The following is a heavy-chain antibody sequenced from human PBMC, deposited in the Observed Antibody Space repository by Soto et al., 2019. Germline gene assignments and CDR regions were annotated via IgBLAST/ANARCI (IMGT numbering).Heavy chain of an antibody. V-gene: IGHV3-43D*03. D-gene: IGHD1-26*01. CDR1: GFTFDDYA. J-gene: IGHJ4*02. Sequence: GGSLRLSCAASGFTFDDYAMHWVRQAPGKGLEWVSLISWDGGSTYYADSVKGRFTISRDNSKNSLYLQMNSLRAEDTALYYCAKDRLPYSGSDSFDYWGQGTLVTVSS. CDR3: AKDRLPYSGSDSFDY. CDR2: ISWDGGST.